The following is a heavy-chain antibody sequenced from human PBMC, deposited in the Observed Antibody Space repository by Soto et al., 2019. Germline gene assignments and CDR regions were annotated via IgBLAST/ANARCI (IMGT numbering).Heavy chain of an antibody. D-gene: IGHD1-26*01. CDR3: AKATTEWELPDGYFDY. Sequence: GGSLRLSCAASGFTFSSYAMSWVRQAPGKGLEWVSAISGSGGSTYYADSVKGRFTISRDNSKNTLYLQMNSLRAEDTAVYYCAKATTEWELPDGYFDYWGQGTLVTVSS. J-gene: IGHJ4*02. CDR1: GFTFSSYA. CDR2: ISGSGGST. V-gene: IGHV3-23*01.